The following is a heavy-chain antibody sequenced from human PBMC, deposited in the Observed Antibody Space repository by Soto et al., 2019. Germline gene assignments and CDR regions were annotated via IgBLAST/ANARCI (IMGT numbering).Heavy chain of an antibody. D-gene: IGHD2-15*01. V-gene: IGHV3-74*01. J-gene: IGHJ4*02. CDR1: GFTFSSYW. CDR2: INSDGSST. CDR3: VRTTLVVAAATREDY. Sequence: EVQLVESGGGLVQPGGSLRLSCAASGFTFSSYWMHWVRQAPGKGLVWVSRINSDGSSTSYADSVKGRFTISSDNAKNPRYLQMHTLRAEDTAVYYCVRTTLVVAAATREDYWGQATMVTVSS.